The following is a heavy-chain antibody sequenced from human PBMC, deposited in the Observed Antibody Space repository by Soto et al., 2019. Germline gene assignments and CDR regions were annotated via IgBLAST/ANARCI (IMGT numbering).Heavy chain of an antibody. CDR2: ISAYSGNA. D-gene: IGHD2-21*02. CDR3: ARLGSDWYSFDP. J-gene: IGHJ5*02. V-gene: IGHV1-18*04. CDR1: GYTFSNSG. Sequence: QVQLVQSGVEVKKPGASVKVSCKASGYTFSNSGISWVRQAPGQGLEWVGWISAYSGNARYAHKFQDRVTMTTDTSTSTAYMELRSLRSDDTAVYYCARLGSDWYSFDPWGQGTLVTVSS.